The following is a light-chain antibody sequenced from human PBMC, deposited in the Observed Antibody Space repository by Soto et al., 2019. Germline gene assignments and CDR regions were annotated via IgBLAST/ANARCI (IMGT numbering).Light chain of an antibody. V-gene: IGKV1-5*03. J-gene: IGKJ1*01. Sequence: DIQMTQSPSTLPASVGDRLTITCRASQSISRWLAWYQQRPGKGPNILIYKASNLQGGVSSRFSGSGSGTDFTLTISSPHTDDFSTYYCQQYHSYWTFAQGTKVDI. CDR1: QSISRW. CDR2: KAS. CDR3: QQYHSYWT.